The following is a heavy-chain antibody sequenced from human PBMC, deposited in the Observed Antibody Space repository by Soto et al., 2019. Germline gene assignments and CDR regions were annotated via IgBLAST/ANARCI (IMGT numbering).Heavy chain of an antibody. CDR3: ARGRTGDIVVPDVGYYYYGMDV. CDR1: GGTFSSYA. Sequence: GASVKVSCKASGGTFSSYAISWVRQAPGQGLEWMGGIIPIFGTANYAQKFQGRVTITADESTSTAYMELSSLRSEDTAVYYCARGRTGDIVVPDVGYYYYGMDVWGQGTTVTLSS. V-gene: IGHV1-69*13. CDR2: IIPIFGTA. D-gene: IGHD2-2*01. J-gene: IGHJ6*02.